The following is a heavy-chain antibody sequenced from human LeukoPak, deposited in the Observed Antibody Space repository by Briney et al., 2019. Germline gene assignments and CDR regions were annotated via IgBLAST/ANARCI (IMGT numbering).Heavy chain of an antibody. J-gene: IGHJ5*02. V-gene: IGHV5-51*01. Sequence: PGESLKISCEGSGYKFTSYWIGWVRQMPGKGLEWMGIIYPGDSDTRYSPSFQGQVTISADKSISTAYLQWSSLKASDTAMYYCATSGDSGGSHESWFDPWGQGTLVTVSS. CDR1: GYKFTSYW. D-gene: IGHD2-15*01. CDR2: IYPGDSDT. CDR3: ATSGDSGGSHESWFDP.